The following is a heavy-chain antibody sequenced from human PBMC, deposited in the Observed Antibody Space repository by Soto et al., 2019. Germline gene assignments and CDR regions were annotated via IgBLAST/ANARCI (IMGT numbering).Heavy chain of an antibody. Sequence: EVQLVESGGGLVQPGGSLRLSCAASGFTFSSYSMNWVRQAPGKGLEWVSYISSSSSTIYYADSVKGRFTISRDNAKNSLYLQMNSLRAEDTAVYYRAREYCSSTSCLNWFDPWGQGTLVTVSS. CDR3: AREYCSSTSCLNWFDP. D-gene: IGHD2-2*01. V-gene: IGHV3-48*01. CDR1: GFTFSSYS. J-gene: IGHJ5*02. CDR2: ISSSSSTI.